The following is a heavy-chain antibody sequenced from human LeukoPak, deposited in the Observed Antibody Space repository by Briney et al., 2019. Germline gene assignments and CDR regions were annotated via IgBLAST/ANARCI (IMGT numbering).Heavy chain of an antibody. D-gene: IGHD4-17*01. J-gene: IGHJ6*02. CDR2: IYYSGST. V-gene: IGHV4-31*03. Sequence: PSETLSLTCTVSGGSISSGGYYWSWIRQHPGKGLEWIGYIYYSGSTYYNPSLKSRVTISVDTSKNQFSLKLSSVTAADTAVYYCAIGGLRSYYYGMDVWGQGTTVTVSS. CDR3: AIGGLRSYYYGMDV. CDR1: GGSISSGGYY.